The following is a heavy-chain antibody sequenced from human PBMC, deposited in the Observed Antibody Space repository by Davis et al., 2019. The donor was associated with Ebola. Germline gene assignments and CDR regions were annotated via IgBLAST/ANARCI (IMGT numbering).Heavy chain of an antibody. CDR2: IYYSGST. CDR3: ARVGYYYDSSGYHRGAFDI. D-gene: IGHD3-22*01. J-gene: IGHJ3*02. V-gene: IGHV4-59*01. Sequence: MPSETLSLTCTVSGGSISSYYWSWIRQPPGKGLEWIGYIYYSGSTNYNPSLKSRVTISVDTSKNQFSLKLSSVTAADTAVYYCARVGYYYDSSGYHRGAFDIWGQGTMVTVSS. CDR1: GGSISSYY.